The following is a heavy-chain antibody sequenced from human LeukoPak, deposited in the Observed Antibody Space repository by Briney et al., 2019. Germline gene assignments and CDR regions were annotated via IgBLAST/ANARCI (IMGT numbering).Heavy chain of an antibody. CDR1: GFTVSSNY. D-gene: IGHD3-10*01. Sequence: GGSLRLSCAASGFTVSSNYMSWVRQAPGKGLEWVSVIYSGGSTYYADSVKGRFTISRDNSKNTLYLQMNSLRAEDTAVYYCARDRDYYGSGSYYPYWGQGTLVTVSS. J-gene: IGHJ4*02. CDR3: ARDRDYYGSGSYYPY. CDR2: IYSGGST. V-gene: IGHV3-66*01.